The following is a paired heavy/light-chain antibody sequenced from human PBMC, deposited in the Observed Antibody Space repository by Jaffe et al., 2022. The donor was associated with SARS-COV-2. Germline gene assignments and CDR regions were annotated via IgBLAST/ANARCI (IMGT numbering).Light chain of an antibody. CDR1: QSLLHSNGYNY. CDR2: LGS. J-gene: IGKJ4*01. V-gene: IGKV2-28*01. Sequence: DIVMTQSPLSLPVTPGEPASISCRSSQSLLHSNGYNYLDWYLQKPGQSPQLLIYLGSNRASGVPDRFSGSGSGTDFTLKISRVEAEDVGVYYCMQSLQTPFTFGGGTKVEIK. CDR3: MQSLQTPFT.
Heavy chain of an antibody. CDR3: ATGVLGGVIAY. V-gene: IGHV1-3*04. CDR2: INIGNGNT. Sequence: QVQLVQSGSEVKKPGASVRVSCKASGNTFTIDTMHWVRQAPGQSLEWMARINIGNGNTEYSQKFQGRVTITRDTSATTAYIELSSLRSEDTGLYYCATGVLGGVIAYWGQGTLVTVSS. CDR1: GNTFTIDT. D-gene: IGHD3-16*02. J-gene: IGHJ4*02.